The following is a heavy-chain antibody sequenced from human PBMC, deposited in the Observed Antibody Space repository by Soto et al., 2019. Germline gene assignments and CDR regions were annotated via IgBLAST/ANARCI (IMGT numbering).Heavy chain of an antibody. CDR3: ATKGKSGVHWFDP. D-gene: IGHD3-10*01. CDR1: GFTFSSYW. Sequence: GGSLRLSYAASGFTFSSYWMSWVGQAPGKGLEWVANIKQDGSEKYYVDSVKGRFTISRDNAKNSLYLQMNSLRAEDTAVYYCATKGKSGVHWFDPWGQGTLVTVSS. CDR2: IKQDGSEK. J-gene: IGHJ5*02. V-gene: IGHV3-7*03.